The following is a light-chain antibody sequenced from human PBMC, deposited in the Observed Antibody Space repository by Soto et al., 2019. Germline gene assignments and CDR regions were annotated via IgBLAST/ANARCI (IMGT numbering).Light chain of an antibody. Sequence: DMKITQSPSTLSGSVGDRVTMTCRASQTISSWLAWYQQKPGKAPKLLIYKASTLKSGVPSRFSGSGSGTEFTLTISSLQPDDFATYYCQQYNSYSQTFGQGTKVDI. CDR1: QTISSW. V-gene: IGKV1-5*03. J-gene: IGKJ1*01. CDR2: KAS. CDR3: QQYNSYSQT.